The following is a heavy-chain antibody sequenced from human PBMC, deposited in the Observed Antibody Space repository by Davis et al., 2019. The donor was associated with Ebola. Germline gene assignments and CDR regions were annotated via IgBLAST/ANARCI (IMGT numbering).Heavy chain of an antibody. Sequence: PGGSLRLSCAVSGLTFSNYAMSWVLQAPGKGLEWVSAITGGGSFYYADSVKGRFTVSRDNSRNTLSLQMNSLRAEDTAIYYCAKEPLFDFYDDYSGSGDHWGQGTLVTVSS. D-gene: IGHD3-22*01. J-gene: IGHJ4*02. V-gene: IGHV3-23*01. CDR2: ITGGGSF. CDR1: GLTFSNYA. CDR3: AKEPLFDFYDDYSGSGDH.